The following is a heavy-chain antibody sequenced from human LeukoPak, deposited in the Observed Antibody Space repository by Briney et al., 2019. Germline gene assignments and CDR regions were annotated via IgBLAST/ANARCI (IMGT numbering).Heavy chain of an antibody. CDR2: VNQGGSYK. CDR1: EFPFWNYW. D-gene: IGHD2-2*01. V-gene: IGHV3-7*01. CDR3: ARGEPHCSTSTCSRRRMDV. Sequence: GGSLRLSCAASEFPFWNYWMTWVRRAPGRGLEWVANVNQGGSYKYYVDSVRGWFTISRDNAKNEVYLQMDSLRVEDSAVYYCARGEPHCSTSTCSRRRMDVWGQGTTVTVSS. J-gene: IGHJ6*02.